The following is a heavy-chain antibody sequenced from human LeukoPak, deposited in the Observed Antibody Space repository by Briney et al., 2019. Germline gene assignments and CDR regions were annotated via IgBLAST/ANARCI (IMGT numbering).Heavy chain of an antibody. CDR3: AKDRVPNYYYDSSGYYYFDY. CDR2: INNSGGTT. D-gene: IGHD3-22*01. Sequence: PGGSLRLSCVTSGFTFSTYAMTWVRQAPGKGPEWVSSINNSGGTTDYSDSVKGRFTISRDNSKNTLYLQMNSLRAEDTAVYYCAKDRVPNYYYDSSGYYYFDYWGQGTLVTVSS. CDR1: GFTFSTYA. J-gene: IGHJ4*02. V-gene: IGHV3-23*01.